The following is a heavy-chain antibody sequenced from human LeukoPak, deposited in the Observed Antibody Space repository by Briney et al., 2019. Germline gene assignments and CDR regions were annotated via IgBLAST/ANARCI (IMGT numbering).Heavy chain of an antibody. CDR1: GFTFDDYA. V-gene: IGHV3-9*01. CDR2: ISWNSGSI. CDR3: AKDMREYCGGDCYPTFDY. J-gene: IGHJ4*02. Sequence: GRSLRLSCAASGFTFDDYAMHWVRQAPGKGQERVSGISWNSGSIGYADFVKGRFTISRDNAKSSLYLQMNSLRAEDTALYYCAKDMREYCGGDCYPTFDYWGQGTLVTVSS. D-gene: IGHD2-21*02.